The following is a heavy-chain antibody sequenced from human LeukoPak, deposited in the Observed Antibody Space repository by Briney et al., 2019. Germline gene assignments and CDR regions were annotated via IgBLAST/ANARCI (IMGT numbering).Heavy chain of an antibody. CDR2: INADGSGT. J-gene: IGHJ5*02. V-gene: IGHV3-74*01. CDR1: GFTFSSHW. Sequence: PGGSLRLSCAASGFTFSSHWMLWVRQAPEKGLMGVAHINADGSGTYYAASVKGRFTISRDNAQSTLYLQMHSLTAEDTAVYYCVRGALRDCSYTSCTRGNWFDPWGQGTLVTVSS. D-gene: IGHD2-2*01. CDR3: VRGALRDCSYTSCTRGNWFDP.